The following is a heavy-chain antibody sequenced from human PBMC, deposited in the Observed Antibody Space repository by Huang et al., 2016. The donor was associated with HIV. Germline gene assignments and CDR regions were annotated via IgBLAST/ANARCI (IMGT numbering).Heavy chain of an antibody. CDR2: IYYGGSP. J-gene: IGHJ4*02. D-gene: IGHD3-22*01. CDR3: ARRQGSGYYFYFDY. V-gene: IGHV4-39*01. Sequence: QLQLQESGPGLVKPSDTLSLNCTISGGSIKSRNYYWGWVRQAPGKGLEWIGDIYYGGSPYYNPSRRSRVSLSVDTSKNQVTLKVNAVIAADTAVYYCARRQGSGYYFYFDYWGRGIPVTVSA. CDR1: GGSIKSRNYY.